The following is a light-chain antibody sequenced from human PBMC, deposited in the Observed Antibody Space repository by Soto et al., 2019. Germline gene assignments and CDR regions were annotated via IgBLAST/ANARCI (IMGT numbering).Light chain of an antibody. CDR3: LSFDSSLSVV. Sequence: QSVLTQPPSVSGAPGQRVTISCTGSSSNIGAGYDVHWYQQLPGRAPKLLIYGNTNRPSGVPDRFSGSKSGTSASLAITGXXAADEADYYCLSFDSSLSVVFGGGTKLTV. J-gene: IGLJ2*01. CDR1: SSNIGAGYD. CDR2: GNT. V-gene: IGLV1-40*01.